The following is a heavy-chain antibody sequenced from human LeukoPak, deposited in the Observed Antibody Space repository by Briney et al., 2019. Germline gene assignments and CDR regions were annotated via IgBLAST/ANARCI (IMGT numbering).Heavy chain of an antibody. CDR2: ISWNSGSI. Sequence: PGGSLRLSCAASGFTFSSYGMSWVRQAPGKGLEWVSGISWNSGSIGYADSVKGRFTISRDNAKNSLYLQMNSLRAEDTALYYCAKDNLLYYDSSGYFDYWGQGTLVTVSS. CDR1: GFTFSSYG. CDR3: AKDNLLYYDSSGYFDY. J-gene: IGHJ4*02. V-gene: IGHV3-9*01. D-gene: IGHD3-22*01.